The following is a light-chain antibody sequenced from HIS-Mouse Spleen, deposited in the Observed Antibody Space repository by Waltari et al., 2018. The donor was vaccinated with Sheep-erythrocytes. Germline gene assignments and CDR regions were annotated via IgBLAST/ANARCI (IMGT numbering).Light chain of an antibody. CDR1: SSDVGGYNY. J-gene: IGLJ3*02. CDR2: EVS. Sequence: QSALTQPPSASGSPGQSVTISCTGTSSDVGGYNYVSWYQQHPGKAPKLMFYEVSKRPAGVPDRFPGSKSGNTASRTVSGLQAEDEADYYCSSYAGSNNWVFGGGTKLTVL. CDR3: SSYAGSNNWV. V-gene: IGLV2-8*01.